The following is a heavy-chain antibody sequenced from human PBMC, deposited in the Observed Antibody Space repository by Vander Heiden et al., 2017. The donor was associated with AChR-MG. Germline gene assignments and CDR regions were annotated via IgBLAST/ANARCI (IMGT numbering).Heavy chain of an antibody. V-gene: IGHV3-9*01. D-gene: IGHD3-3*01. CDR1: GFTFDDYA. Sequence: EVQLVESGGGLVQPGRSLRLSCADSGFTFDDYAMHWVRQAPGKGLEWVSGISWNSGSIGYADSVKGRFTISRDNAKNSLYLQMNSLRAEDTALYYCAKTLRFLEWNQFDYWGQGTLVTVSS. J-gene: IGHJ4*02. CDR3: AKTLRFLEWNQFDY. CDR2: ISWNSGSI.